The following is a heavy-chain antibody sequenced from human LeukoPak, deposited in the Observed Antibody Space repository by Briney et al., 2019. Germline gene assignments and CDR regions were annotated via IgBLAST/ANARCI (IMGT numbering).Heavy chain of an antibody. CDR2: INHSGST. J-gene: IGHJ4*02. CDR3: ARRRLYDYVWGRYRYTFGYFDY. V-gene: IGHV4-34*01. Sequence: PSETLSLTCAVYGGSFSGYYWSWIRQPPGKGLEWIGEINHSGSTNYNPSLKSRVTISVDTSKNQFSLKLSSVTAADTAVYYCARRRLYDYVWGRYRYTFGYFDYWGQGTLVTVSS. CDR1: GGSFSGYY. D-gene: IGHD3-16*02.